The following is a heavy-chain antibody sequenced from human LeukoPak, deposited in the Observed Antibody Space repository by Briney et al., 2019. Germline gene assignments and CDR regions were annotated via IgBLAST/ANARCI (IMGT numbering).Heavy chain of an antibody. J-gene: IGHJ3*02. CDR3: ARHCASGTCAFDI. V-gene: IGHV4-59*08. Sequence: PSETLSLTCTVSGGSIRNYYWSWIRQPPGKGLEWIGYISYSGSTHYNPSLKSRVTISVDTSKNQSSLKPTSVTAADTAVYYCARHCASGTCAFDIWGQGTMVTVSS. CDR1: GGSIRNYY. CDR2: ISYSGST. D-gene: IGHD6-13*01.